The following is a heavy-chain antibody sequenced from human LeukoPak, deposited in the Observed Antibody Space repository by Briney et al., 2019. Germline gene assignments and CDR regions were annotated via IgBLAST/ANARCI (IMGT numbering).Heavy chain of an antibody. V-gene: IGHV1-69*13. CDR3: ASEKNWSGPIGYFDY. J-gene: IGHJ4*02. CDR2: ISPIFGTA. D-gene: IGHD3-3*01. CDR1: GGTFSSYA. Sequence: SVKVSCKASGGTFSSYAISWVRQAPGQGLEWMGGISPIFGTANYAQKFQGRVTITADESTSTAYMELSSLRSEDTAVYYCASEKNWSGPIGYFDYWGQGTLVTVSS.